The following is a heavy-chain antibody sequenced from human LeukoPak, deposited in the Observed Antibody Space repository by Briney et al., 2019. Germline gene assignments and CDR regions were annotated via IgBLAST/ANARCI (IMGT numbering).Heavy chain of an antibody. CDR1: GFSFSSYW. Sequence: GGSLRLSCAASGFSFSSYWMSWVRQTPGRRLEWVANIKQDGSETYYVDSMEGRFTISRDNAKNSLYLQMNSLRAEDTAVFYCARIGCGNTNCHLWWLDRWGQGTLVTVSS. J-gene: IGHJ5*02. CDR3: ARIGCGNTNCHLWWLDR. V-gene: IGHV3-7*01. CDR2: IKQDGSET. D-gene: IGHD2-2*01.